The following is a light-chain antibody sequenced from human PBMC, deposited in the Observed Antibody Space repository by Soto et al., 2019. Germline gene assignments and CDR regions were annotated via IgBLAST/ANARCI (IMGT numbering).Light chain of an antibody. J-gene: IGKJ5*01. CDR3: QQYNNGPPIT. CDR1: QSVSSN. Sequence: IVMTQSPAPLSQSPWLLSPSSCGTSQSVSSNLAWYQQKPGQAPRLLIYGASTRAAGIPARFSGSGAGTEFTLPISGLQSEDFAVYYCQQYNNGPPITFGQGTRLEIK. CDR2: GAS. V-gene: IGKV3-15*01.